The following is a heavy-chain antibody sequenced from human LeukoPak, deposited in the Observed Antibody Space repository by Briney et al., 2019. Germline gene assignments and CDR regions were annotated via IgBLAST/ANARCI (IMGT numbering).Heavy chain of an antibody. CDR2: ISAYNSYT. V-gene: IGHV1-18*01. Sequence: ASVNVSCKASGYTFSTYGVSWVRQAPGQGLEWMGWISAYNSYTRYVEKFQGRVTMTIDTSTNTVDMELRSLRSDDTAVYYCATTRGSHVLTPYFDYWGQGTLVTVSS. D-gene: IGHD3-16*01. J-gene: IGHJ4*02. CDR1: GYTFSTYG. CDR3: ATTRGSHVLTPYFDY.